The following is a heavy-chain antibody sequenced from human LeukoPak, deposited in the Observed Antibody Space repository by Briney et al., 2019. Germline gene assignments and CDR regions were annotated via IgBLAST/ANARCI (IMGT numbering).Heavy chain of an antibody. CDR2: ISWNSGSI. Sequence: GRSLRLSCAASGFTFDDYAMHWVRQAPGKGLEWVSGISWNSGSIGYADSVKGRFTISRDNAKNSVFLQMNSLRADDTAVYYCARGHYGMDVWGQGTTVTVSS. CDR1: GFTFDDYA. V-gene: IGHV3-9*01. J-gene: IGHJ6*02. CDR3: ARGHYGMDV.